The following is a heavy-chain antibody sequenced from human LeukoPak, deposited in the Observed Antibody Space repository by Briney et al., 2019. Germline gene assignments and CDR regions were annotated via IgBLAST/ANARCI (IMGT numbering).Heavy chain of an antibody. CDR2: ISGSGGST. CDR3: ARAAAVSGAFRDNWFDP. Sequence: AGGSLRLSCAASGFTFSSYAMSWVRQAPGKGLEWVSAISGSGGSTYYADSVKGRFTISRDNSKNTLYLQMNSLRDEDTAVYYCARAAAVSGAFRDNWFDPWGQGTLVTVSS. D-gene: IGHD6-13*01. V-gene: IGHV3-23*01. CDR1: GFTFSSYA. J-gene: IGHJ5*02.